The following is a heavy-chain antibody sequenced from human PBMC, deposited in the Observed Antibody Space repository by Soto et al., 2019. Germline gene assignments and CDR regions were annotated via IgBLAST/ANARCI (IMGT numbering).Heavy chain of an antibody. CDR1: GYTFTSYG. CDR2: TSAYNGNT. CDR3: ARALVVAAITPLDY. Sequence: QVQLVQSGAEVKKPGASVKDSCKASGYTFTSYGISWVRQAPGQGLEWMGWTSAYNGNTNYAQKLQGRVTKTTDTSTSTDYMELRSLRSDDTAVYYCARALVVAAITPLDYWGQGTLVTVSS. D-gene: IGHD2-15*01. J-gene: IGHJ4*02. V-gene: IGHV1-18*04.